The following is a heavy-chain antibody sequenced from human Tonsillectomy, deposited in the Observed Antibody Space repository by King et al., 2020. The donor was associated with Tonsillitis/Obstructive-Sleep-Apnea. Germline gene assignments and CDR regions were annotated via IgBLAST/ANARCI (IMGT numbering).Heavy chain of an antibody. CDR1: GFTFSSYG. J-gene: IGHJ4*02. CDR2: IWYYGRNK. V-gene: IGHV3-33*01. D-gene: IGHD3-22*01. Sequence: VQLVESGGGVVQPGRSLRLSCAASGFTFSSYGMHWVRQAPGKGLEWGAVIWYYGRNKYYADSVKGRFTISRDNSKNTLYLQMNSLRAEDTAVYYCARDEEDRHYYDSSGYYYWGQGTLVTVSS. CDR3: ARDEEDRHYYDSSGYYY.